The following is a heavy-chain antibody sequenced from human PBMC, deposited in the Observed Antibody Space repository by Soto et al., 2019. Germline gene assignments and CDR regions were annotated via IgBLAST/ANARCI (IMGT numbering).Heavy chain of an antibody. CDR3: AKDLGGRLFPREYDSSPTAPVYFDY. D-gene: IGHD6-6*01. V-gene: IGHV3-23*01. CDR2: ISGRGGIT. Sequence: EVQLLESGGGLVQPGGSLRLSCAASGFIFSNYAVSWVRQAPGKGLEWVSVISGRGGITWYADSVKGRFTISRANSKNTLYLQMNSPRAEDTAVYYCAKDLGGRLFPREYDSSPTAPVYFDYWGQGTLVTFSS. J-gene: IGHJ4*02. CDR1: GFIFSNYA.